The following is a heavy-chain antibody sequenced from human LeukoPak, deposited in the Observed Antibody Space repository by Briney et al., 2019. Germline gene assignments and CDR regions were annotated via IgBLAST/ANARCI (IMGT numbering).Heavy chain of an antibody. CDR1: GYTFTDYN. CDR2: ISPNSGAT. Sequence: ASVKVSCKTSGYTFTDYNIHWVRQAPGQGLEWIGWISPNSGATNYAQRFQGMVTMTRDTSISTAYMDLSSLKSDDTATYYCSVWFGELSHWGQGTLVTVSS. V-gene: IGHV1-2*02. CDR3: SVWFGELSH. J-gene: IGHJ4*02. D-gene: IGHD3-10*01.